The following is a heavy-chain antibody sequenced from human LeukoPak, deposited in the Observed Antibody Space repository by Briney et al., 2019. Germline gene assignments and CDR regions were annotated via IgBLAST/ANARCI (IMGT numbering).Heavy chain of an antibody. J-gene: IGHJ4*02. V-gene: IGHV1-2*06. Sequence: ASVKVSCKASGYTFTGYYMHWVRQAPGQGLEWMGRINPNSGGTNYAQKFRGRVTMTRDTSISTAYMELSRLRSDDTAVYYCARGCSGGSCPYPLDYWGQGTLVTVSS. D-gene: IGHD2-15*01. CDR2: INPNSGGT. CDR1: GYTFTGYY. CDR3: ARGCSGGSCPYPLDY.